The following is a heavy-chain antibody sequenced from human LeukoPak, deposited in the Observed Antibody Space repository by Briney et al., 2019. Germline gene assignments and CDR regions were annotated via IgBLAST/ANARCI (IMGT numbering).Heavy chain of an antibody. D-gene: IGHD3-3*01. V-gene: IGHV3-7*03. Sequence: PGGSLRLSCVASGFTFSSDWMSWVRQAPGKGLEWVAHIKEDGNEKYYVDSVKGRFTISRDNAKNSLYLQMNSLRAEDTAVYYCANLKILGPLEWLFQPDYWGQGTLVTVSS. CDR1: GFTFSSDW. CDR3: ANLKILGPLEWLFQPDY. CDR2: IKEDGNEK. J-gene: IGHJ4*02.